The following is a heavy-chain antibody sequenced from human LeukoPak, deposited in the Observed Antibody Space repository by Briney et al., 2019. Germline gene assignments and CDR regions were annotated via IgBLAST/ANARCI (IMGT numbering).Heavy chain of an antibody. CDR2: IWYDGSND. CDR1: GFTFSSYG. D-gene: IGHD2-15*01. CDR3: ARKNTQDAFDI. J-gene: IGHJ3*02. V-gene: IGHV3-33*01. Sequence: GGSLRLSCAASGFTFSSYGMHWVRQAPGKGLEWVGVIWYDGSNDYYANSVKGRFTISRDNSKNTLYLQMNSLRAEDTAVYFCARKNTQDAFDIWGQGTMVTVSS.